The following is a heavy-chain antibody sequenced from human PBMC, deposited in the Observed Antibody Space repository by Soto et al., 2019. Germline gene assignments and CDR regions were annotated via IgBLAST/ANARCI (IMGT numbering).Heavy chain of an antibody. D-gene: IGHD1-1*01. CDR3: ASNSPCFTGKYFDY. Sequence: PGGSLRLSCAASGFTFSSYSMNWVRQAPGKGLEWVSSISSSSSYIYYADSVKGRFTISRDNAKNSLYLQMNSLRAEDTAVYYWASNSPCFTGKYFDYWGQGSLVTVST. J-gene: IGHJ4*02. V-gene: IGHV3-21*01. CDR1: GFTFSSYS. CDR2: ISSSSSYI.